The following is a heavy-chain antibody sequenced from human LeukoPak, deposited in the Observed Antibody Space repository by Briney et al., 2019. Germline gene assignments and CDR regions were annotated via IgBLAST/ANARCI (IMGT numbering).Heavy chain of an antibody. CDR2: IYSDNT. D-gene: IGHD4/OR15-4a*01. Sequence: GGSLRLSCAASGFTFRRYAMSWVRQAPGKGLEWVSFIYSDNTHYSDSVKGRFTISRDNSKNTLYLQMNSLRVEDTAVYFCARRAGAYSHPYDYWGQGTLVTVSS. CDR3: ARRAGAYSHPYDY. V-gene: IGHV3-53*01. CDR1: GFTFRRYA. J-gene: IGHJ4*02.